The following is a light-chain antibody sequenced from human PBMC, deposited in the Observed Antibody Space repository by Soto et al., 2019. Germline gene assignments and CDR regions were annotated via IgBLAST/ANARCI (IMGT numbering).Light chain of an antibody. CDR3: ASLDDSLNGLV. Sequence: QAVVTQPPSASGTPGQRVTISCSGSSSNIGSNAANWYQQLPGTAPKLLIYSNNQRPSGVPDRFSGSKSGTSASLAISGLQSEDEADYYCASLDDSLNGLVFGGGTKLTVL. CDR2: SNN. CDR1: SSNIGSNA. V-gene: IGLV1-44*01. J-gene: IGLJ2*01.